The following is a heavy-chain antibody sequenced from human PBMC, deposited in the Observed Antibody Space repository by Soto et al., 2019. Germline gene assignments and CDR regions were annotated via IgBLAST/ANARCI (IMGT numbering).Heavy chain of an antibody. D-gene: IGHD6-6*01. J-gene: IGHJ4*02. CDR1: GYTFTSYG. CDR3: ARDDPTGETSIAAPAHY. V-gene: IGHV1-18*01. Sequence: QVQLVQSGAEVKKPGASVKVSCKASGYTFTSYGISWVRQAPGQGLEWMGWISAYNVNTNYAQKLQARDTMTTDTSTSTAYMELRSQRSDDTAVYYCARDDPTGETSIAAPAHYLGQGTLVTVSS. CDR2: ISAYNVNT.